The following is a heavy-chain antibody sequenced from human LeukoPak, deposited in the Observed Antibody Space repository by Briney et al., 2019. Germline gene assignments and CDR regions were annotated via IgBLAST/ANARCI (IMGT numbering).Heavy chain of an antibody. CDR3: AKDTYYDFWSGSTSGNYMDV. CDR1: GFTFDDYA. CDR2: ISWNSGSI. D-gene: IGHD3-3*01. J-gene: IGHJ6*03. V-gene: IGHV3-9*01. Sequence: GGSLRLSCAASGFTFDDYAMHWVRQAPGKGLEWVSGISWNSGSIGYADSVKGRFTISRDNAKNSLYLQMNSLRAEDTALYYCAKDTYYDFWSGSTSGNYMDVWGKGTTVTVSS.